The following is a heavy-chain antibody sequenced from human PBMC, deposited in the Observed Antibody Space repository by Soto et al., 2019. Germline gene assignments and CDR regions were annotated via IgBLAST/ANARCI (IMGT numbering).Heavy chain of an antibody. Sequence: VQLLESGGGLVQPGGSLRLSCAASGFTFSSYGMHWVRQAPGKGLEWVAVISYDGGNKYYADSVKGRFTISRDNSKNTLYLQMNSLRAEDTAVYYCAKDGGGMDVWGQGTTVTVSS. J-gene: IGHJ6*02. CDR2: ISYDGGNK. CDR1: GFTFSSYG. V-gene: IGHV3-30*18. D-gene: IGHD3-16*01. CDR3: AKDGGGMDV.